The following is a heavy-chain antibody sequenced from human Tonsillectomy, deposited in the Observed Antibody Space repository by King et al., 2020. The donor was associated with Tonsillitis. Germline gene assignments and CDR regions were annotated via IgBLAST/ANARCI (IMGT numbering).Heavy chain of an antibody. CDR2: IWYVGSNK. CDR3: ARAYYDILTIDAFDI. V-gene: IGHV3-33*08. Sequence: VQLVESGGGVVQPGRYLRLSCAASGFTFSSYGMHWVRQAPGKGLEVVAGIWYVGSNKYYADSVKGRFTISRDNSKNTLYLQMNSLRAEDTAVYYCARAYYDILTIDAFDIWGQGTMVTVSS. J-gene: IGHJ3*02. CDR1: GFTFSSYG. D-gene: IGHD3-9*01.